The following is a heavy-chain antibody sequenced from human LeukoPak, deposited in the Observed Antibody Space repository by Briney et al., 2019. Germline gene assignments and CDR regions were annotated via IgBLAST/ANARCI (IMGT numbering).Heavy chain of an antibody. V-gene: IGHV4-34*01. CDR1: GGSFSGYY. CDR3: ARRPQYYYGSGSYPNAFDI. CDR2: IHHSGST. D-gene: IGHD3-10*01. Sequence: PSETLSLTCAVSGGSFSGYYWSWIRQPPGKGLEWIGEIHHSGSTNYNPSLKSRVTMSLDTSTNQFSLELSSVTAADTGVYYCARRPQYYYGSGSYPNAFDIWGQGTMVTVSS. J-gene: IGHJ3*02.